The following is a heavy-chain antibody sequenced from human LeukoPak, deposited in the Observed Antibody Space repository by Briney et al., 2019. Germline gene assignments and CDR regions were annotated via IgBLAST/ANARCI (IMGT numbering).Heavy chain of an antibody. D-gene: IGHD2-8*01. V-gene: IGHV4-30-4*01. J-gene: IGHJ4*02. CDR2: IYYSGST. Sequence: PSETLSLTCTVSGGSIRSGDYYWSWIRQPPGKGLEWIGYIYYSGSTYYNPSLKSRVTISVDTSKNQFSLKLSSVTAADTAVYYCARLPSGRSIIVPAWGQGTLVTVSS. CDR1: GGSIRSGDYY. CDR3: ARLPSGRSIIVPA.